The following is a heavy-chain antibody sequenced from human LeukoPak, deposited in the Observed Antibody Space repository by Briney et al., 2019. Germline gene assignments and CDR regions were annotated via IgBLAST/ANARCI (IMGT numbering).Heavy chain of an antibody. CDR1: GGTLSSYG. Sequence: GASVKVSCKASGGTLSSYGISWVRQAPGQGLEWMGRIIPILGIANYAQKFQGRVTITADKSTSTAYMELSSLRSEDTAVYYCARGIRPTNFDYWGQGTLVTVSS. CDR3: ARGIRPTNFDY. D-gene: IGHD3-3*02. V-gene: IGHV1-69*04. J-gene: IGHJ4*02. CDR2: IIPILGIA.